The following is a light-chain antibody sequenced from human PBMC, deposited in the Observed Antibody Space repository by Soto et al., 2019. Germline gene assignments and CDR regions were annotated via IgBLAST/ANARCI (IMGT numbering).Light chain of an antibody. V-gene: IGKV1-5*03. CDR3: QPYNSYSWT. Sequence: DIQMTQSPSTLSGSVGDRVTITCRASQTISSWLAWYQQKPGKAPKLLIYKASSLESGVPSRFSGSGSGTEFTLTISSLQPDDFATYYCQPYNSYSWTFGQGTKVEIK. CDR1: QTISSW. CDR2: KAS. J-gene: IGKJ1*01.